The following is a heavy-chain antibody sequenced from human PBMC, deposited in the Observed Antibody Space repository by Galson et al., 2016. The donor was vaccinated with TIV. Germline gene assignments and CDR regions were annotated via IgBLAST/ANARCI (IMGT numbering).Heavy chain of an antibody. J-gene: IGHJ6*02. CDR3: AKDLNRGCSSSNGYSYDYYYYGLDV. CDR1: GFTFDDYA. V-gene: IGHV3-9*01. D-gene: IGHD2-2*02. Sequence: SLRLSCAASGFTFDDYAMHWVRQAPGKGLEWVSGISWNSAYIAYADSVEGRFTISRDSAKNSLYLQMNSLRAEDTALYYCAKDLNRGCSSSNGYSYDYYYYGLDVWRQGTTVTVSS. CDR2: ISWNSAYI.